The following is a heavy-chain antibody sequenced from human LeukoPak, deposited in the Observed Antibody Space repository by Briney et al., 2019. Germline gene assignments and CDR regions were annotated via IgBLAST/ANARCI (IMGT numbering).Heavy chain of an antibody. Sequence: GASVKVSCKASGYIFTSYYIHWVRQAPGQGLEWMGIINPSGGSTSYAQKFQGRVTMTRDMSTSTVYMELSSLRSEDTAVYYCARDPGRDGYNLYYFGYWGQGTLVTVSS. D-gene: IGHD5-24*01. V-gene: IGHV1-46*01. CDR1: GYIFTSYY. CDR2: INPSGGST. CDR3: ARDPGRDGYNLYYFGY. J-gene: IGHJ4*02.